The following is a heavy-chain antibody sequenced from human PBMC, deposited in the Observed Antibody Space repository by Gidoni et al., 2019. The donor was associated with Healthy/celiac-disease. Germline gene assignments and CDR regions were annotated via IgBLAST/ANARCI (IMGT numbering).Heavy chain of an antibody. Sequence: QVQLVQSGAEVKKPGASVKVSCKASGYTFTGYYMHWVRQAPGQGLEWMGWINPNSGGTNYAQKFQGRVTMTRDTSISTAYMELSRLRSDDTAVYYCARRTKDSSGYYYLAEYFQHWGQGTLVTVSS. CDR1: GYTFTGYY. V-gene: IGHV1-2*02. CDR3: ARRTKDSSGYYYLAEYFQH. D-gene: IGHD3-22*01. CDR2: INPNSGGT. J-gene: IGHJ1*01.